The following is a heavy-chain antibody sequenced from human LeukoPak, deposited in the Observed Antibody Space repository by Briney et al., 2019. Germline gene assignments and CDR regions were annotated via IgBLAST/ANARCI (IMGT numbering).Heavy chain of an antibody. CDR1: AGSFSGYY. D-gene: IGHD6-6*01. CDR3: ARARFGIAARRGDSRFDP. CDR2: INHSGST. J-gene: IGHJ5*02. Sequence: SETLSLTCAVYAGSFSGYYWSWIRQPPGKGLEWIGEINHSGSTNYNPSLKSRVTISVDTSKNQFSLKLSSLTAADTAVYYCARARFGIAARRGDSRFDPWGQGTLVTVSS. V-gene: IGHV4-34*01.